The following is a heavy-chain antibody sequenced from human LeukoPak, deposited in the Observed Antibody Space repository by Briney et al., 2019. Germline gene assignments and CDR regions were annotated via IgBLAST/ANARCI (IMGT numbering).Heavy chain of an antibody. CDR3: LRDVIR. Sequence: NSGGSLILSCAASGFTFSDFNMNWIRQAPGKGLEWVSYISGRGTYTRYADSVKGRFTISRDNAKNSLFLQMSSLRDDDTAVYYCLRDVIRGGQGTLVTVSP. CDR2: ISGRGTYT. V-gene: IGHV3-11*05. J-gene: IGHJ4*02. CDR1: GFTFSDFN.